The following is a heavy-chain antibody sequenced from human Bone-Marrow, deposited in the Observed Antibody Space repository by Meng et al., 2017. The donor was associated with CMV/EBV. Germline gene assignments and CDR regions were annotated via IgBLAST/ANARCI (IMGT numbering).Heavy chain of an antibody. V-gene: IGHV4-38-2*02. CDR3: ARDILTGSYAGMDV. CDR1: GFTFSDYY. J-gene: IGHJ6*02. Sequence: ESLKISCAASGFTFSDYYMSWIRQAPGKGLEWIGSIYYSGSTYYNPSLKSRVTISVDTSKNQFSLKLSSVTAADTAVYYCARDILTGSYAGMDVWGQGTTVTVSS. D-gene: IGHD3-9*01. CDR2: IYYSGST.